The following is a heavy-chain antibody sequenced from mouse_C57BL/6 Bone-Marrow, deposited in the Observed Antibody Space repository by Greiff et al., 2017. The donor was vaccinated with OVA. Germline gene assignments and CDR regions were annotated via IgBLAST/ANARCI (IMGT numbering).Heavy chain of an antibody. CDR2: IYPGSGST. V-gene: IGHV1-55*01. CDR1: GYTFTSYW. CDR3: ARSRREDAMDY. Sequence: QVQLQQSGPELVKPGASVKMSCKASGYTFTSYWITWVKQRPGQGLEWIGDIYPGSGSTNYNEKFKSKATLTVDTSSSTAYMQLSSLTSEDSAVYYCARSRREDAMDYWGQGTSVTVSS. J-gene: IGHJ4*01.